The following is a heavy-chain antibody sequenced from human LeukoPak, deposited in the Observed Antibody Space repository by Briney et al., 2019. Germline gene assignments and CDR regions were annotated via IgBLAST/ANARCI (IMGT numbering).Heavy chain of an antibody. CDR3: AKGPDSSGLYSLDY. Sequence: GRSLRLSCAASGFTFSNYDMHWVRQAPGKGLEWVAIISFDGSSKYYADSVKGRFTISRDNSKNTLYLQMNSLRAEDTAVYYCAKGPDSSGLYSLDYWGQGTLVTVSS. CDR1: GFTFSNYD. V-gene: IGHV3-30*18. J-gene: IGHJ4*02. CDR2: ISFDGSSK. D-gene: IGHD3-22*01.